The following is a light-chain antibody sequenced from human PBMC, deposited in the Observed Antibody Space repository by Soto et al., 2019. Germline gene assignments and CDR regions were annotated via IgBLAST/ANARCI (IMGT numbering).Light chain of an antibody. Sequence: EIVLRQSPGTLSLSPWERATLSCRASQSVSSSYLAWYHQKPGQAPRLRIYDASNRATGIPARFSGSGSGTDFTLSISSVEPEDIAVYYCQQRSNWPTFGQGTRLE. V-gene: IGKV3-11*01. J-gene: IGKJ5*01. CDR2: DAS. CDR3: QQRSNWPT. CDR1: QSVSSSY.